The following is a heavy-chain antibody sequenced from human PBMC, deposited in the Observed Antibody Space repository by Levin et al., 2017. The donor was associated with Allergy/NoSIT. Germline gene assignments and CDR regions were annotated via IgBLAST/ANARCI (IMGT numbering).Heavy chain of an antibody. CDR2: IYYSEKT. CDR3: VRRPRQYYDFWSGQFGY. Sequence: SETLSLTCTVSGGSISSSGYYWGWIRPPPGQGLEWIVSIYYSEKTYYNPSLKSRLTISRDTSKKQFSLRLSSVTATATSVYYCVRRPRQYYDFWSGQFGYWGQGALVAVSS. J-gene: IGHJ4*02. V-gene: IGHV4-39*01. CDR1: GGSISSSGYY. D-gene: IGHD3-3*01.